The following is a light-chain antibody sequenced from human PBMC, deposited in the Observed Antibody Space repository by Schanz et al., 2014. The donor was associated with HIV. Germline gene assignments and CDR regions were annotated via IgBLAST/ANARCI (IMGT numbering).Light chain of an antibody. CDR1: SSDVGGYNY. Sequence: QSALTQPASVSGSPGQSITISCTGTSSDVGGYNYVSWYQQHPGKAPKLMIYDVSNRPSGVSNRFSGSKSGNTASLAITGLQAEDEADYYCQSYDSSLDAAVFGGGTQLTVL. J-gene: IGLJ7*01. V-gene: IGLV2-14*03. CDR2: DVS. CDR3: QSYDSSLDAAV.